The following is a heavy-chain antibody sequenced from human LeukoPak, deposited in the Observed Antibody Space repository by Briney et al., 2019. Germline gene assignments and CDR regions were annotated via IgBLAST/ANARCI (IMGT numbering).Heavy chain of an antibody. V-gene: IGHV4-39*07. J-gene: IGHJ4*02. CDR2: IYYSGST. Sequence: SETLSLTCTVSGGSISSSSYYWGWIRQPPGKGLEWIGSIYYSGSTYYNPSLKSRVTISVDTSKNQFSLKLSSVTAADTAVYYCARAGPGSSWQQHGEYFDYWGQGTLVTVSS. CDR3: ARAGPGSSWQQHGEYFDY. D-gene: IGHD6-13*01. CDR1: GGSISSSSYY.